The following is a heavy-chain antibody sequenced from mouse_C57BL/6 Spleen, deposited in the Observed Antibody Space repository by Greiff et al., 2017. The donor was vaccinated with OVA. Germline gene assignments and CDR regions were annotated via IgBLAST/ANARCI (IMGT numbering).Heavy chain of an antibody. CDR3: ARRVYYGSSYAMDY. CDR2: ISSGSSTI. V-gene: IGHV5-17*01. J-gene: IGHJ4*01. CDR1: GFTFSDYG. D-gene: IGHD1-1*01. Sequence: EVKLVESGGGLVKPGGSLKLSCAASGFTFSDYGMHWVRQAPEKGLEWVAYISSGSSTIYFADTVKGRFTIPRDNAKNTLFLQMTSLRSEDTAMYYCARRVYYGSSYAMDYWGQGTSVTVSS.